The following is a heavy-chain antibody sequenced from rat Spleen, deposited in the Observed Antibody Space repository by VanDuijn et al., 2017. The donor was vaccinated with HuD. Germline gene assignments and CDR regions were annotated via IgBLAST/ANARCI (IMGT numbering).Heavy chain of an antibody. CDR2: IWAGGST. CDR3: ARLHGGYYFDY. D-gene: IGHD1-11*01. Sequence: QVQLKESGPGLVQTSQTLSLTCTVSGFSLTSYHVSWVRQPPGKSLVWMGTIWAGGSTDYNSAVQSRLSISRDTSKSQVFLKMNSLQPEDTGTYYCARLHGGYYFDYWGQGVMVTVSS. V-gene: IGHV2-72*01. J-gene: IGHJ2*01. CDR1: GFSLTSYH.